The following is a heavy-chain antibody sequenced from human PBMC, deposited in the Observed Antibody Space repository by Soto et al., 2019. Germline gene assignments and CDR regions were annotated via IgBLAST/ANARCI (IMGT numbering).Heavy chain of an antibody. V-gene: IGHV4-4*02. D-gene: IGHD6-19*01. J-gene: IGHJ4*02. Sequence: QVQLQESGPGLVKPSGTLSLTCAVSSGSISSSNWWSWVRQPPGKGLEWIGEIYHSGSTNYNPSLNSRVTISVDKSKNQSSLKLSSVTAADTAVYYCARSGTGWYYFDYWGQGTLVTVSS. CDR2: IYHSGST. CDR3: ARSGTGWYYFDY. CDR1: SGSISSSNW.